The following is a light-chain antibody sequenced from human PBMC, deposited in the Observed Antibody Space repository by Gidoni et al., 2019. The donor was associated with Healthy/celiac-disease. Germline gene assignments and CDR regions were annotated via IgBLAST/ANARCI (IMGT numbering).Light chain of an antibody. CDR2: EAS. CDR3: QQYDNLPPLT. CDR1: QDISNY. V-gene: IGKV1-33*01. J-gene: IGKJ4*01. Sequence: DIQMTQSPSSLSASVGDRVTITCQASQDISNYLNWYQQKPGKAPKLLIYEASNLETGVPSRCSGSGSGKDFTFTSSILQPEDIATYYCQQYDNLPPLTFGGGTKVEIK.